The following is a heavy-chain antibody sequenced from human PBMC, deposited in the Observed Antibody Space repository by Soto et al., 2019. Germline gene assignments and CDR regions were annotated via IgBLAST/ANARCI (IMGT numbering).Heavy chain of an antibody. V-gene: IGHV3-7*05. CDR3: ATSKNWAFGN. CDR1: GFTFSTYW. D-gene: IGHD7-27*01. J-gene: IGHJ4*02. Sequence: VHLVESGGGLVQPGGSQRLSCAATGFTFSTYWMAWVRQAPGKGLQWMAIIKQDGSTMYYADSVKGRFTISRDNAKNSLYLQMNSLRAEDTALYYCATSKNWAFGNWGQGTLITVSS. CDR2: IKQDGSTM.